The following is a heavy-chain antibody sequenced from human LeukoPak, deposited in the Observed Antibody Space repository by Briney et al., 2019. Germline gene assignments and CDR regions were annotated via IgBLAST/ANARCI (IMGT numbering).Heavy chain of an antibody. CDR1: GFTFSYYA. J-gene: IGHJ4*02. CDR2: ISYDGTNK. V-gene: IGHV3-30*04. D-gene: IGHD5-18*01. Sequence: GRSLRLSCAASGFTFSYYAMHWVRQAPGKGLEWVAVISYDGTNKYYADSVKGRFTISRDNSKNTLYLQMNSLRPEDTAVYSCARGYSYGPGDHWGQGTLVTVSS. CDR3: ARGYSYGPGDH.